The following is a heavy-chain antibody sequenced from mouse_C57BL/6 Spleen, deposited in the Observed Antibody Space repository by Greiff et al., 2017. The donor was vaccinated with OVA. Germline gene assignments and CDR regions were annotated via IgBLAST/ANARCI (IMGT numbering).Heavy chain of an antibody. CDR2: ISGGGGNT. D-gene: IGHD3-1*01. J-gene: IGHJ4*01. CDR3: ARRGGYGAMDY. CDR1: GFTFSSYT. V-gene: IGHV5-9*01. Sequence: EVHLVESGGGLVKPGGSLKLSCAASGFTFSSYTMSWVRQTPEKRLEWVATISGGGGNTYYPDSVKGRFTISRDNAKNTLYLQMSSLRSEDTALYYCARRGGYGAMDYWGQGTSVTVSS.